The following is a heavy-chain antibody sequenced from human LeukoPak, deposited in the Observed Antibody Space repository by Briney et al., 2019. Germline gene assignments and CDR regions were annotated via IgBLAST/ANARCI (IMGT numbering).Heavy chain of an antibody. V-gene: IGHV3-23*01. J-gene: IGHJ4*02. D-gene: IGHD6-19*01. CDR1: GFTFSSYA. CDR3: ASGPDSSGWYGDY. CDR2: ISGSGGST. Sequence: GGSLRLSCAASGFTFSSYAMSWVRQAPGKGLEWVSAISGSGGSTYYAYSVKGRFTISRDNSKNTLYLQMNSLRAEDTAVYYCASGPDSSGWYGDYWGQGTLVTVSS.